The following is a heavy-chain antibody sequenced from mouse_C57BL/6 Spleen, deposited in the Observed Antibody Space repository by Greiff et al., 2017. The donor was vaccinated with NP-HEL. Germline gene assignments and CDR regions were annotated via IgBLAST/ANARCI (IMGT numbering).Heavy chain of an antibody. CDR1: GFTFSDYY. V-gene: IGHV5-16*01. D-gene: IGHD1-1*01. CDR3: ARGYYYGSAMDY. Sequence: EVKVVESEGGLVQPGSSMKLSCTASGFTFSDYYMAWVRQVPEKGLEWVANINYDGSSTYYLDSLKSRFIISRDNAKNILYLQMSSLKSEDTATYYCARGYYYGSAMDYWGQGTSVTVSS. J-gene: IGHJ4*01. CDR2: INYDGSST.